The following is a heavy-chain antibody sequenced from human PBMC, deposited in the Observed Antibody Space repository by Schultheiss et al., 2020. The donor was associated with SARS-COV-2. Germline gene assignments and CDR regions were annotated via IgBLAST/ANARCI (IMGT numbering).Heavy chain of an antibody. CDR2: IKQDGSVE. CDR3: VKEGEEMGTS. V-gene: IGHV3-7*03. J-gene: IGHJ4*02. D-gene: IGHD5-24*01. Sequence: GGSLRLSCAASGFTFSNYWMYWVRQDPEKGLQWVANIKQDGSVEHYVDSVRGRFIASRDNAKNSLDLQMNSLRVDDTAVYYCVKEGEEMGTSWGQGTLVTVSS. CDR1: GFTFSNYW.